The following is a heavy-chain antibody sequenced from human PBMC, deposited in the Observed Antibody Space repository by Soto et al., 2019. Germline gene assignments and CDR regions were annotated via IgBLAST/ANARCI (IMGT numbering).Heavy chain of an antibody. CDR2: IMPVFRRP. Sequence: QVQLVQSGAEVKKPGSSVKVSCKASGGTFRTSAISWVRQAPGQGLEWVGGIMPVFRRPKYAQNFQGRVTFTADEXTSTAYMELSSLRSDDTAVYYCARDKDRPQLGGNYYYILAVWGQGTAVTVSS. D-gene: IGHD3-3*02. CDR3: ARDKDRPQLGGNYYYILAV. V-gene: IGHV1-69*12. J-gene: IGHJ6*02. CDR1: GGTFRTSA.